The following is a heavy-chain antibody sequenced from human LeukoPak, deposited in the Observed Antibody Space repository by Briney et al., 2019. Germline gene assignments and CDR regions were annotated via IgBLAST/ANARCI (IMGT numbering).Heavy chain of an antibody. V-gene: IGHV1-69*01. J-gene: IGHJ4*02. CDR3: ARDGYYDILTGYTGYFDY. CDR2: IIPIFGTA. D-gene: IGHD3-9*01. Sequence: SVKVSCKASGGTFSSYAISWVRQAPGQGLDWMGGIIPIFGTANYAQKFQGRVTITADESTSTAYMELSSLRSEDTAVYYCARDGYYDILTGYTGYFDYWGQGTLVTVSS. CDR1: GGTFSSYA.